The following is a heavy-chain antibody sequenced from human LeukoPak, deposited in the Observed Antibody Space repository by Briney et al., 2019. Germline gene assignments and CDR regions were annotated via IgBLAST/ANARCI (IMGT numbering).Heavy chain of an antibody. Sequence: PSETLSLTCTVSGYSISSGHYWGWIRQPPGKGLEWIGSMYHSGSTNYNPSLKSRVTISVDTSKNHFSLKLTSVTAADTAVYYCARGLEWGDGFDIWGQGTMVTVSP. D-gene: IGHD1-1*01. J-gene: IGHJ3*02. CDR2: MYHSGST. CDR1: GYSISSGHY. V-gene: IGHV4-38-2*02. CDR3: ARGLEWGDGFDI.